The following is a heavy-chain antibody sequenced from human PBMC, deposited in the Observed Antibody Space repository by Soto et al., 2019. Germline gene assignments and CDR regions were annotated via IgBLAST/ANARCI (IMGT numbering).Heavy chain of an antibody. CDR1: VESASSNSSA. D-gene: IGHD1-26*01. J-gene: IGHJ6*02. V-gene: IGHV6-1*01. CDR2: TYYRSKWYN. CDR3: ARDSVYGIDV. Sequence: SQILSLTSALSVESASSNSSACNLIRQSPSRGLELLGRTYYRSKWYNDYAVSVKSRITINPDTSKNQFSLQLNSVTPEDTAVYYCARDSVYGIDVWGQGTMVTVSS.